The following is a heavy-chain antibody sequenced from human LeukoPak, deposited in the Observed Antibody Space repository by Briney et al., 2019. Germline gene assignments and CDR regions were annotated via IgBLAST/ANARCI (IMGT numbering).Heavy chain of an antibody. D-gene: IGHD2-2*01. V-gene: IGHV1-69*13. CDR3: ASLVVPAPSNYYYYGMDV. CDR1: GGTFSSYA. Sequence: GASVTVSCKASGGTFSSYAISWVRQAPGQGLEWMGGIIPIFGTANYAQKFQGRVTITADESTSTAYMELSSLRSEDTAVYYCASLVVPAPSNYYYYGMDVWGQGTTVTVSS. CDR2: IIPIFGTA. J-gene: IGHJ6*02.